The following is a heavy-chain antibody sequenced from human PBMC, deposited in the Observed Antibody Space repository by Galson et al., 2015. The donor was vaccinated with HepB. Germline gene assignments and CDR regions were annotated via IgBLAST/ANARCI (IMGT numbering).Heavy chain of an antibody. Sequence: SLRLSCAASGFTVRGNYMTWVRQAPGKGLEWVSVIYNGDRPYYADSVRGRFTISRDISKHTLSLQMNSLRVEDTAVYYCARDLPGTTAGMLFWGQGILVTVSS. CDR2: IYNGDRP. V-gene: IGHV3-53*01. D-gene: IGHD2-2*01. CDR3: ARDLPGTTAGMLF. CDR1: GFTVRGNY. J-gene: IGHJ4*02.